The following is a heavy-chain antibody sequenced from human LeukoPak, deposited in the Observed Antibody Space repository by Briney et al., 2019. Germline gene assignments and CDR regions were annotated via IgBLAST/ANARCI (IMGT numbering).Heavy chain of an antibody. J-gene: IGHJ4*02. D-gene: IGHD3-22*01. V-gene: IGHV3-66*01. CDR3: ARDDSWGSFDY. CDR2: IYSGGST. CDR1: GFTVSSNY. Sequence: GGSLRLSCAASGFTVSSNYMSWVRQAPGKGLEWVSVIYSGGSTHYADSVKGRFTISRDNSKNTLYLQMNSVRAEDTAVYYCARDDSWGSFDYWGQGTLVTVSS.